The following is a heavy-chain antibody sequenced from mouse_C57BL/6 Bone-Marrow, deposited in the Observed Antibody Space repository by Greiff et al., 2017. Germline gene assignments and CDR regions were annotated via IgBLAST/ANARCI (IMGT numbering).Heavy chain of an antibody. Sequence: VQLQQSGPELVKPGASVKISCKASGYTFTDYYMNWVKQSHGKSLEWIGDINPNNGGTSYNQKFKGKATLTVDKSSSTAYMELRSLTSEVSAVYYCARGSFYDFPFAYWGQGTLVTVSA. V-gene: IGHV1-26*01. CDR3: ARGSFYDFPFAY. J-gene: IGHJ3*01. CDR2: INPNNGGT. CDR1: GYTFTDYY. D-gene: IGHD2-3*01.